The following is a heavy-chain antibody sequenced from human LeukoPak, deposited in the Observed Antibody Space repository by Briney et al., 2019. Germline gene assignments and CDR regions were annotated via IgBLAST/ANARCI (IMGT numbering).Heavy chain of an antibody. CDR2: IWYDGSDK. Sequence: GKSLRLSCSASEFSFSDYGMHWVRQAPGKGLEWVAVIWYDGSDKYYADSVKGRFTISRDNSKSTLYLQMNSLRTDDTALYYCAGGPHMDVWGQGTTVTVSS. V-gene: IGHV3-33*01. D-gene: IGHD3-16*01. CDR1: EFSFSDYG. CDR3: AGGPHMDV. J-gene: IGHJ6*02.